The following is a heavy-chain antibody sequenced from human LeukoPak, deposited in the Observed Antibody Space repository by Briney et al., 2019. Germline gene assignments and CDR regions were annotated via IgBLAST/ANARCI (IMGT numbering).Heavy chain of an antibody. CDR2: NYYSGST. Sequence: SETLSLTCTVSGGSISSSSYYWGWIRQPPGKGLEWIVSNYYSGSTYYNPSLKSRVTISVDTSKNQFSLKLSSVTAADTAVYYCARLTAGGYDFWSGYYAEAFDIWGQGTMVTVSS. CDR1: GGSISSSSYY. V-gene: IGHV4-39*01. CDR3: ARLTAGGYDFWSGYYAEAFDI. D-gene: IGHD3-3*01. J-gene: IGHJ3*02.